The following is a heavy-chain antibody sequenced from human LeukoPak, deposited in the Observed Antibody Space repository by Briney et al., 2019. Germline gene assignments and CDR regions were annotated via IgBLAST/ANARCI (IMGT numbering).Heavy chain of an antibody. CDR1: GGSISSYY. D-gene: IGHD3-22*01. CDR3: ARDSRYYYDSSGYGPTTDAFDI. V-gene: IGHV4-59*01. CDR2: IYYSGST. J-gene: IGHJ3*02. Sequence: PSETLSLTCTVSGGSISSYYWSWIRQPPGKGLEWIGYIYYSGSTNYNPSLKSRVTISVDTSKNQFSLKLSSVTAADTAVYYCARDSRYYYDSSGYGPTTDAFDIWGQGTMVTVSS.